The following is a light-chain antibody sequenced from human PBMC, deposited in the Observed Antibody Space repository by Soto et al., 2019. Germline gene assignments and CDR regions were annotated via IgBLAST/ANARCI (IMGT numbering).Light chain of an antibody. CDR3: QQYNNWPSWT. V-gene: IGKV3-15*01. CDR2: GAS. CDR1: QSVSSN. Sequence: ELVMTQSPPTLSVSPGERATLSCRASQSVSSNLAWYQQKPGQAPRLLLSGASTRATGIPAMFSGSGSGTEFTLTISSLQSEDFAVYYCQQYNNWPSWTFGQGTKV. J-gene: IGKJ1*01.